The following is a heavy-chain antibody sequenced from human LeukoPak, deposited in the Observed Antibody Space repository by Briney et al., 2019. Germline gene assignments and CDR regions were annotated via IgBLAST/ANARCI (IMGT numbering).Heavy chain of an antibody. CDR3: AKAVVSWSGDRYYFDY. D-gene: IGHD3-3*01. Sequence: GGSLRLSCAASGFTFRSYAMSWVRQATGKGLEWVSDIRGSGGSTYYADSVKGRFTISRDNSKNTMYLHMHSLRAEDARVYYCAKAVVSWSGDRYYFDYWGQGTLVTVSS. V-gene: IGHV3-23*01. CDR1: GFTFRSYA. J-gene: IGHJ4*02. CDR2: IRGSGGST.